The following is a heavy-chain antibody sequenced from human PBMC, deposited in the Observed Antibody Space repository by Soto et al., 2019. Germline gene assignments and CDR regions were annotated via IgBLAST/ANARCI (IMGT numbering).Heavy chain of an antibody. D-gene: IGHD5-18*01. Sequence: QVQLVESGGGVVQPGRSLRLSCAASGFTFSSYAMHWVRQAPGKGLEWVAVISYDGSNKYYADSVKGRFTISSDNSKNTLYLQMNSLRAEDTAVYYCARESEVAHSYGYFDYWGQGTLVTVSS. J-gene: IGHJ4*02. CDR3: ARESEVAHSYGYFDY. V-gene: IGHV3-30-3*01. CDR2: ISYDGSNK. CDR1: GFTFSSYA.